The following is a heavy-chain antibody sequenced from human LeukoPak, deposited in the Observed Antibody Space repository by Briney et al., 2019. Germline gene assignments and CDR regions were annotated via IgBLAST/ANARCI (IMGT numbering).Heavy chain of an antibody. D-gene: IGHD4-23*01. CDR1: GFTFTSYW. CDR3: ARIAHGGIGNAPFDY. CDR2: INGDGSTT. J-gene: IGHJ4*02. Sequence: GGSLRLSCAASGFTFTSYWMHWVRQAPGKGLMWVSRINGDGSTTSYVDSVKGRFTISRDNAKNTLYLQMNSLRAEDTAVYYCARIAHGGIGNAPFDYWGQGTLVIASS. V-gene: IGHV3-74*01.